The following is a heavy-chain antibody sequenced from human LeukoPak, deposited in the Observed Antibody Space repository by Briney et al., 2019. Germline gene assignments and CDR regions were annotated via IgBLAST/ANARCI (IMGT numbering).Heavy chain of an antibody. CDR1: GGSISSYY. CDR2: IYYTGST. D-gene: IGHD6-19*01. Sequence: SETLSLTCTVSGGSISSYYWSWIRQPPGKGLEWIGYIYYTGSTNYNPSLKSRVAISVDTSKNQFSLKVSSVTAADTAVYYCARVSASNGWYVGFDYWGQGTLVTVSS. V-gene: IGHV4-59*01. J-gene: IGHJ4*02. CDR3: ARVSASNGWYVGFDY.